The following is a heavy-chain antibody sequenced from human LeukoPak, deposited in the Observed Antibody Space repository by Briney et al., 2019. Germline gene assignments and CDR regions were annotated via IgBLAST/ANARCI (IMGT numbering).Heavy chain of an antibody. CDR2: IYRSGGT. CDR3: ASRALSASGVFFQH. Sequence: GGSLRLSCAASGLTITKAYMGWVRQAPGKGPEWVSVIYRSGGTDSADSVKGRFSISRDSSKNTVYLQMNSLRAEDTAVYYCASRALSASGVFFQHWGQGTLVTVSS. V-gene: IGHV3-66*01. CDR1: GLTITKAY. J-gene: IGHJ1*01. D-gene: IGHD6-25*01.